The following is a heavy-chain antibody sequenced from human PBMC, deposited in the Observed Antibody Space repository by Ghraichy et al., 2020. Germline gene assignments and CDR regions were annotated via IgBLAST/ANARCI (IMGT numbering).Heavy chain of an antibody. CDR3: TSFCSSTSCYWAYYGMDV. CDR1: GFTFGDYA. CDR2: IRSKAYGGTT. Sequence: GGSLRLSCTASGFTFGDYAMSWFRQAPGKGLEWVGFIRSKAYGGTTEYAASVKGRFTISRDDSKSIAYLQMNSLKTEDTAVYYCTSFCSSTSCYWAYYGMDVWGQGTTVTVSS. J-gene: IGHJ6*02. D-gene: IGHD2-2*01. V-gene: IGHV3-49*03.